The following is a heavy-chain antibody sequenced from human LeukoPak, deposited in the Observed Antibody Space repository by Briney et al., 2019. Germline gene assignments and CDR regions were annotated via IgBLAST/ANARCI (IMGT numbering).Heavy chain of an antibody. CDR2: INPNTGGT. Sequence: ASVKVSCKASGYTFTGYYIHWVRQAPGEGLEWMGWINPNTGGTNYAQKFQGRVTMTRDTSISTAYMELSRLRSDDTAVYYCARVDRPYSSSVGHWGQGTLVTVSS. D-gene: IGHD6-19*01. CDR3: ARVDRPYSSSVGH. V-gene: IGHV1-2*02. J-gene: IGHJ5*02. CDR1: GYTFTGYY.